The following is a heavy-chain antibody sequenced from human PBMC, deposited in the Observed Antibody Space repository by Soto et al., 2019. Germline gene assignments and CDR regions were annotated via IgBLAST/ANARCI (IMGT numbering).Heavy chain of an antibody. CDR1: GGTFSSYA. CDR2: IIPIFGTA. Sequence: QVQLVQSGAEVKKPGSSVKVSCKASGGTFSSYAISWVRQAPGQGLEWMGGIIPIFGTANYAQKFQGRVAITAGESTITAYMELSSLRSEDTAVYYWARGRGYGDYVPFDHWGQGTLVTVSS. CDR3: ARGRGYGDYVPFDH. J-gene: IGHJ5*02. V-gene: IGHV1-69*01. D-gene: IGHD4-17*01.